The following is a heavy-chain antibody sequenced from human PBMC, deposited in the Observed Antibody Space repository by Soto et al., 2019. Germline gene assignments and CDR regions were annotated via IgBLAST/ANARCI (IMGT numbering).Heavy chain of an antibody. D-gene: IGHD2-2*01. CDR1: GGSISSSSYY. CDR3: ARTLGYCSSTSCYYYYGMDV. J-gene: IGHJ6*02. CDR2: IYYSGST. V-gene: IGHV4-39*01. Sequence: SETLSLTCTVSGGSISSSSYYWGWIRQPPGKGLEWIGSIYYSGSTYYNPSLKSRVTISVDTSKNQFSLKLSSVTAADTAVYYCARTLGYCSSTSCYYYYGMDVWGQGTTVT.